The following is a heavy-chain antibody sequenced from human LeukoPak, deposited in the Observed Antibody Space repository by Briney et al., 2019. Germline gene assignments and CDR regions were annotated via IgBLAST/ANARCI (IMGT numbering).Heavy chain of an antibody. V-gene: IGHV3-23*01. Sequence: GGSLRLSCAASGFTFTSYSMSWVRQAPGKGLEWVSGTSDRGDYTYYADSVKGRFTISRDNSKNTLYLQMNSLRAEDTAVYYCAKWKYSNSGIDDYWGQGTLVTVSS. D-gene: IGHD6-6*01. J-gene: IGHJ4*02. CDR3: AKWKYSNSGIDDY. CDR2: TSDRGDYT. CDR1: GFTFTSYS.